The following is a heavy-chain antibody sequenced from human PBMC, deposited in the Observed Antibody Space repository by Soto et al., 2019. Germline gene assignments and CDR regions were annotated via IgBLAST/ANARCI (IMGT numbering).Heavy chain of an antibody. Sequence: PGGSLRLSCAASGFIVSSNYMSWVRQAPGKGLEWVSGFYSGGSTYYADSVKGRFTISRDNSKNTLYLQMNSLRVEDTAVYYCARGYSTGWYYFDYWGQGTPVTVSS. D-gene: IGHD6-19*01. J-gene: IGHJ4*02. CDR2: FYSGGST. CDR3: ARGYSTGWYYFDY. CDR1: GFIVSSNY. V-gene: IGHV3-53*01.